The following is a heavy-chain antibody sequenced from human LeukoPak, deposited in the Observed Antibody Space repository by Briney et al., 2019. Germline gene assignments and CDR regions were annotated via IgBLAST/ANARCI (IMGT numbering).Heavy chain of an antibody. V-gene: IGHV4-30-4*08. Sequence: SETLSLTCTVSGGSISSGDYYWSWIRQPPGKGLEWIGHTHYSGITYYSPSLKSRLTISVDTSKNQFSLKLSSVTAADTAVYHCAAARAYSSSWYYFDFWGQGTLVTVSS. CDR1: GGSISSGDYY. J-gene: IGHJ4*02. CDR3: AAARAYSSSWYYFDF. D-gene: IGHD6-13*01. CDR2: THYSGIT.